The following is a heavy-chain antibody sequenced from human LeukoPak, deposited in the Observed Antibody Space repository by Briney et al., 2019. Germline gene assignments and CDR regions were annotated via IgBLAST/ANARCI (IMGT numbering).Heavy chain of an antibody. D-gene: IGHD3-22*01. Sequence: PGGSLRLSCAASGFTFNSYWMTWVRQAPGKGLEWVADIKQDGSDKYYAGSVKGRFTISRDNAKNSLYLQMNSLRAEDTAVYYCAREGYYYDSSGYYETPDYWGQGTLVTVSS. CDR2: IKQDGSDK. CDR3: AREGYYYDSSGYYETPDY. J-gene: IGHJ4*02. CDR1: GFTFNSYW. V-gene: IGHV3-7*01.